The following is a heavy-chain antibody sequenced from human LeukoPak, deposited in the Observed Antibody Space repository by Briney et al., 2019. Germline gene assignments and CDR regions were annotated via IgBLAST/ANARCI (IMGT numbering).Heavy chain of an antibody. CDR3: ARDGELGS. D-gene: IGHD1-26*01. J-gene: IGHJ5*02. Sequence: SETLSLTCTVSGASISSYYWNWIRQPPGKGLEWIGYIYYSGSTNYNPSLKSRVTISLDTSKNQFSLRLSSVTAADTAVYSCARDGELGSWAQETLVPVSS. V-gene: IGHV4-59*01. CDR2: IYYSGST. CDR1: GASISSYY.